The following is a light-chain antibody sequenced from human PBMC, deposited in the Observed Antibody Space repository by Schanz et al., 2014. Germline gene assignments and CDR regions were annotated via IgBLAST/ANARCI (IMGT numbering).Light chain of an antibody. CDR3: LQHNSYPYT. V-gene: IGKV1-5*01. Sequence: DIQMTQSPSTLSASVGVRVTITCRASQSISNWLAWYQQKPGKAPKLLIYDASSLQTGVPSRFSGSGSGTEFTLTISSLQPEDFATYYCLQHNSYPYTFGQGTKLEIK. CDR1: QSISNW. J-gene: IGKJ2*01. CDR2: DAS.